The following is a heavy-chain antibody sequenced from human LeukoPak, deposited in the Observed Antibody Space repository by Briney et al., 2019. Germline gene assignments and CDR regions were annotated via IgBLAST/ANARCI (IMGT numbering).Heavy chain of an antibody. CDR3: ARCDFWSGYKYYGMDV. CDR1: GFTFSSYA. Sequence: GGSLRLSCAASGFTFSSYAMHWVRQAPGKGLEWVAVISYDGSNKYHAGSVKGRFTISRDNSKNTLYLQMNSLRAEDTAVYYCARCDFWSGYKYYGMDVWGQGTTVTVSS. J-gene: IGHJ6*02. V-gene: IGHV3-30-3*01. CDR2: ISYDGSNK. D-gene: IGHD3-3*01.